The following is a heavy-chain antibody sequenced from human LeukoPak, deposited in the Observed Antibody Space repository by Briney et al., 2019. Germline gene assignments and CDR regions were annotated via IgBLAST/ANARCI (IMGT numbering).Heavy chain of an antibody. V-gene: IGHV3-43*02. D-gene: IGHD3-10*01. Sequence: PGGSLRLSCAASGFAFHAFDLYWVRQAPGKGLEWVSRINSDGGKTYYADSVRGRFTIPRDNSKNSLYLQMNSLRTDDAALYYCATGAFYHGLDVWGQGTPVTASS. CDR2: INSDGGKT. J-gene: IGHJ6*02. CDR3: ATGAFYHGLDV. CDR1: GFAFHAFD.